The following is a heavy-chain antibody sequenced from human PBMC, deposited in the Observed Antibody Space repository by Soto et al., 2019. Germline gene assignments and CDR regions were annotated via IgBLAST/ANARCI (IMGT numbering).Heavy chain of an antibody. CDR1: GGFVSSGSYY. D-gene: IGHD1-1*01. V-gene: IGHV4-34*01. Sequence: QVQLQQWGAGLLKPSETLSLTCAVYGGFVSSGSYYWSWIRQPPGKGLEWIGEMSHSGGTHFNPSLKSRVTISVDTSKNQCPRKRSAVTAADTALYYCARVERGTATTVVDAFDIWGPGTMVTVSS. CDR2: MSHSGGT. CDR3: ARVERGTATTVVDAFDI. J-gene: IGHJ3*02.